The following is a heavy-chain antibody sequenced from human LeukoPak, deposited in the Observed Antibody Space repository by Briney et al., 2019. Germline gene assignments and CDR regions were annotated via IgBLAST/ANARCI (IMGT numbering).Heavy chain of an antibody. V-gene: IGHV3-23*01. CDR1: GFTFSSYA. CDR3: AKDGELRFLEWFTYFDY. D-gene: IGHD3-3*01. J-gene: IGHJ4*02. CDR2: ISGSGGST. Sequence: GSLRLSCAASGFTFSSYAMSWVRQAPGKGLEWVSAISGSGGSTYYADSVKGRFTISRDNSKNTLYLQMNSLRAEDTAVYYCAKDGELRFLEWFTYFDYWGQGTLVTVSS.